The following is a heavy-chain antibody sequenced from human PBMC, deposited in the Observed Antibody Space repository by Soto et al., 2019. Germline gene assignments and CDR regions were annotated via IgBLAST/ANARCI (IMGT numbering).Heavy chain of an antibody. CDR2: LFYSGTT. Sequence: SEPLSLTCTVSGGSIRISSCNWIRQAPGKGLEWIGYLFYSGTTKYNPSLESRVTMFLNPSKSLFSLNLTSVTAADTAVYYCARGYCRDGSCYSVPFDYWRQGKQVT. D-gene: IGHD2-15*01. J-gene: IGHJ4*02. CDR3: ARGYCRDGSCYSVPFDY. CDR1: GGSIRISS. V-gene: IGHV4-59*01.